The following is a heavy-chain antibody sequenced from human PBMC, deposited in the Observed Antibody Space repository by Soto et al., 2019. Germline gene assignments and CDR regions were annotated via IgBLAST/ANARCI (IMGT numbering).Heavy chain of an antibody. J-gene: IGHJ6*02. V-gene: IGHV1-3*01. CDR3: ARVKKDFGVVLAMDV. Sequence: ASVKVSCKASGYTFTSYAMHWVRQAPGQRLEWMGWINAGNGNTKYSQKFQGRVTITRDTSASTAYMELSSLRSEDTAVYYCARVKKDFGVVLAMDVWGQGTTVTVSS. D-gene: IGHD3-3*01. CDR2: INAGNGNT. CDR1: GYTFTSYA.